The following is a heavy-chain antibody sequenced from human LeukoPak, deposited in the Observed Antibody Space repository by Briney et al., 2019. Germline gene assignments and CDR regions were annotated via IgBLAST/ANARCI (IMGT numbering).Heavy chain of an antibody. J-gene: IGHJ5*02. CDR2: INTDGSTT. CDR1: GFTLSNYW. V-gene: IGHV3-74*01. Sequence: GGSLRLSCAASGFTLSNYWMHWVRQPPGKGLVWVSRINTDGSTTNYADSVKGRFTISRDNANNMLYLQMNSLRAEDTAIYYCARVATSNNWSGPFDPWGQGALVTVSS. CDR3: ARVATSNNWSGPFDP. D-gene: IGHD5-24*01.